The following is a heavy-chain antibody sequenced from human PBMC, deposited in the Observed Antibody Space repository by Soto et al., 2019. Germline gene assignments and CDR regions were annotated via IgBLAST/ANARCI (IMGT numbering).Heavy chain of an antibody. Sequence: QVQLQESGPGLVQPSGTLSLTCAVSGASISSPNWWSWVRQSPGTGLEWIGEIYHTGRAKYNPSLKGRVTPLVDKSNNEFSLKVTSVSAADTSVYYCATGSSSSNAMDVWGHGTTVTVSS. D-gene: IGHD2-2*01. CDR2: IYHTGRA. CDR3: ATGSSSSNAMDV. CDR1: GASISSPNW. V-gene: IGHV4-4*02. J-gene: IGHJ6*02.